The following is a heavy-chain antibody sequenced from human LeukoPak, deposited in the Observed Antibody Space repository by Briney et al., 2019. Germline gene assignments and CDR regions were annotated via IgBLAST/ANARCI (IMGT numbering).Heavy chain of an antibody. V-gene: IGHV3-74*01. J-gene: IGHJ4*02. CDR2: INNDGSGT. D-gene: IGHD2-8*01. Sequence: GGSLRLSCAASGFTFSTYWMQWVRQAPGKGLVWVSRINNDGSGTTYADSVKGRFTISRDNPKNTVFLQMNSLRAEDTAVYYCARDADGPGSLIDYWGQGALVTVSS. CDR3: ARDADGPGSLIDY. CDR1: GFTFSTYW.